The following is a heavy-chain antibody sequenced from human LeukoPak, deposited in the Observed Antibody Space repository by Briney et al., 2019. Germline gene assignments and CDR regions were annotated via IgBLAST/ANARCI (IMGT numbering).Heavy chain of an antibody. D-gene: IGHD2-15*01. CDR2: ISHDGSNK. Sequence: GGSLRLSCAASGFTFSSYAMHWVRQAPGKGLEWVAVISHDGSNKYYADSVKGRFTISRDNSKNSLYLQMNSLRAEDTAVYYCARSRYCSGGSCYVDYWGQGTLVTVSS. J-gene: IGHJ4*02. CDR1: GFTFSSYA. CDR3: ARSRYCSGGSCYVDY. V-gene: IGHV3-30-3*01.